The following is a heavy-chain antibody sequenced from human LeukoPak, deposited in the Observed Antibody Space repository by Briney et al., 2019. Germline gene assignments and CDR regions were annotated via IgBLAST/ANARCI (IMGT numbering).Heavy chain of an antibody. CDR2: IYYSGST. V-gene: IGHV4-59*12. Sequence: SETLSLTCTVSGGSISSYYWSWIRQPPGKGLEWIGYIYYSGSTDYNPSLKSRVTMSVDTSKNQFSLKLSSVTAADTAVYYCARNSQLYYYYMDVWGKGTTVTVSS. D-gene: IGHD2/OR15-2a*01. CDR3: ARNSQLYYYYMDV. CDR1: GGSISSYY. J-gene: IGHJ6*03.